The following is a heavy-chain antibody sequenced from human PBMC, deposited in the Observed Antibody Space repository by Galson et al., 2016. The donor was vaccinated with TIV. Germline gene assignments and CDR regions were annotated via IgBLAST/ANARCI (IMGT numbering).Heavy chain of an antibody. CDR3: ARAVTMRVADYYHGMDV. J-gene: IGHJ6*02. D-gene: IGHD3-3*01. CDR2: ISTCCGTN. Sequence: SLRLSCAVSGFTFSTYYMTWIRQTPGKGLEWVSYISTCCGTNYYADCVRGLFSISRDNAKNSLYLEMNDPGSEDTGVYYCARAVTMRVADYYHGMDVWGQGTTVTVSS. V-gene: IGHV3-11*04. CDR1: GFTFSTYY.